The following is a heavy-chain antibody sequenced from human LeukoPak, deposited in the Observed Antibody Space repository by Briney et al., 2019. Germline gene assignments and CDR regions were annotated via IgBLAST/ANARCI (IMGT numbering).Heavy chain of an antibody. Sequence: ASVKVSCKASGYTFTGYYMHWVRQAPGQGLEWMGWFNPDSGGTHYAQKFQGRVTMTRDTSISTAHMELNRLRSDDTAVYYCARQQQLLDYWGQGTLVTVSS. CDR3: ARQQQLLDY. CDR1: GYTFTGYY. J-gene: IGHJ4*02. V-gene: IGHV1-2*02. CDR2: FNPDSGGT. D-gene: IGHD6-13*01.